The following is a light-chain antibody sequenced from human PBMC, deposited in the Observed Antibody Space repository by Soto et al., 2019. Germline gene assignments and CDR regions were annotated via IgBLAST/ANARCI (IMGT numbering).Light chain of an antibody. CDR2: KGS. CDR1: QNIRSW. CDR3: QQYDSSAT. V-gene: IGKV1-5*03. J-gene: IGKJ4*02. Sequence: DIQMTQSPSTLSASVGDRVTITCRASQNIRSWLAWYQQKPAKAPRLLIYKGSSLETGVPSRFSGSGSGTEFTLTISSLQPDDSATYYCQQYDSSATFGGGTKVEIK.